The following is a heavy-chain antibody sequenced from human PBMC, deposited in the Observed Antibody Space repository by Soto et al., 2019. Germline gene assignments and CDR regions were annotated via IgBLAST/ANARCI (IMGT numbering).Heavy chain of an antibody. CDR3: APLSVSLSGPYGIHV. J-gene: IGHJ6*02. D-gene: IGHD2-15*01. V-gene: IGHV4-39*01. CDR1: GYSVTSSDYY. Sequence: SETLSLTCSVSGYSVTSSDYYWAWIRQPPGKGLEWIGSMFYSGLTYYNPSLKSRVTLSVDTSKNQFSVRLNSVTAADTAVYYCAPLSVSLSGPYGIHVWGQGTPVTVSS. CDR2: MFYSGLT.